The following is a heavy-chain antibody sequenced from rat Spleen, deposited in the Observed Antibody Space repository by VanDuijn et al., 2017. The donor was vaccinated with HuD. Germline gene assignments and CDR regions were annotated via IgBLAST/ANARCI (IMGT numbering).Heavy chain of an antibody. CDR1: GFTFSNYY. D-gene: IGHD1-4*01. V-gene: IGHV5-25*01. CDR3: TRRGITNYFDY. J-gene: IGHJ2*01. Sequence: EVQLVESGGGLVQPGRSLKLSCAASGFTFSNYYMAWVRQAPTKGLAWVASISTSGGNTYYRDSVKGRFTISRDNAKSTLYLQMDSLRSEDTATYYCTRRGITNYFDYWGQGVMVTVSS. CDR2: ISTSGGNT.